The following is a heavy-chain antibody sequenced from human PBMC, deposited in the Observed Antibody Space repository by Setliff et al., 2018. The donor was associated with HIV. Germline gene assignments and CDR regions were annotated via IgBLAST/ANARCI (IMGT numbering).Heavy chain of an antibody. CDR3: ARGRISSWPYYYYFDY. CDR1: GYTFTSYD. D-gene: IGHD6-13*01. J-gene: IGHJ4*02. CDR2: MNPNSGNT. V-gene: IGHV1-8*03. Sequence: ASVKVSCKASGYTFTSYDINWVRQATGQGLEWMGWMNPNSGNTGYAQKFQGRVTITRNTSISTAYMELSSLRSEDTAVYYCARGRISSWPYYYYFDYWGQGTLVTVSS.